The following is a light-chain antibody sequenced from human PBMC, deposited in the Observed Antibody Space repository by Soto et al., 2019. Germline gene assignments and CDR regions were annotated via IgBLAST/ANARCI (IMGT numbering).Light chain of an antibody. CDR1: QGIGNY. J-gene: IGKJ4*02. CDR2: AAS. Sequence: DIQMTQSPSSLSASVGDRVTITCRASQGIGNYLAWYQQKPGKVPKLLIYAASTLQSGVPSRFSGSGSGTDFTITISSVQPEDLATYYCQKYDNFPGTFGGGTKVEIK. CDR3: QKYDNFPGT. V-gene: IGKV1-27*01.